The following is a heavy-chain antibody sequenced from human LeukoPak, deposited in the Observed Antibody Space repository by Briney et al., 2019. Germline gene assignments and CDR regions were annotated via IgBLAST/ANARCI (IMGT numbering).Heavy chain of an antibody. CDR3: ARMTTVTTEGI. CDR2: ISWNSGSI. CDR1: GFTFDDYA. Sequence: GGSLRLSCAASGFTFDDYAMRWVRQAPGKGLEWVSGISWNSGSIGYADSVKGRFTISRDNAKNILYLQMNNLRAEDTAVYYCARMTTVTTEGIWGQGTMVTVSS. V-gene: IGHV3-9*01. J-gene: IGHJ3*02. D-gene: IGHD4-17*01.